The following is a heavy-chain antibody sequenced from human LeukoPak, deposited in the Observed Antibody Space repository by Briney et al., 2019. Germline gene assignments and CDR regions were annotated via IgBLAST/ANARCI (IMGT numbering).Heavy chain of an antibody. D-gene: IGHD3-22*01. CDR2: IYYSGST. CDR3: ASFEGSYYDSSGYYDY. V-gene: IGHV4-61*01. J-gene: IGHJ4*02. CDR1: GGSVSSGSYC. Sequence: PSETLSLTCTVSGGSVSSGSYCWSWIRQPPGKGLEWIGYIYYSGSTNYNPSLKSRVTISVDTSKNQFSLKLSSVTAADTAVYYCASFEGSYYDSSGYYDYWGQGTLVTVSS.